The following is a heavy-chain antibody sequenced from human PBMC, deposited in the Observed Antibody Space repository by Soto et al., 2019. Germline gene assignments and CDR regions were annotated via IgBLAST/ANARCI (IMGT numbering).Heavy chain of an antibody. CDR1: RYSFPIYA. Sequence: GASVKVSCKASRYSFPIYAIHWVRQAPGQRLQWMGWINTVNGNTHYSQKFQGRVTITRDSSASTVYMELSSLKSEDTAFYYCASGRGSMFDPWGQGTLVTVSS. J-gene: IGHJ5*02. V-gene: IGHV1-3*04. D-gene: IGHD3-16*01. CDR2: INTVNGNT. CDR3: ASGRGSMFDP.